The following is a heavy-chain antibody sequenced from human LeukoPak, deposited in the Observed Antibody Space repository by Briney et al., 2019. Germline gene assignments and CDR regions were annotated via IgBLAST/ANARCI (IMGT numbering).Heavy chain of an antibody. CDR3: AKSFLVSGWRVNPTDY. J-gene: IGHJ4*02. D-gene: IGHD6-19*01. V-gene: IGHV3-23*01. Sequence: GRSLRLSCAASGFTFSNYAMNWVRQAPGKGLEWVSAISGSGGSIYYADSVKGRFTISRDNSKNTLYLHMNSLRAEDTALYYCAKSFLVSGWRVNPTDYWGQGTLVTVSS. CDR2: ISGSGGSI. CDR1: GFTFSNYA.